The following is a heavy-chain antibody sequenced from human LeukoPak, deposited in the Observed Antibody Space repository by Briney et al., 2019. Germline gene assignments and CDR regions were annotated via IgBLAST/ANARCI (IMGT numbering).Heavy chain of an antibody. V-gene: IGHV1-69*05. J-gene: IGHJ4*02. Sequence: SVKVSCKASGGTFSGYAISWVRQAPGQGLEWMGRIIPIFGTANYAQKFQGRVTITTDESTSTAYMELSSLRSEDTAVYYCARDSGLLWFGEFVDYWGQGTLVTVSS. CDR2: IIPIFGTA. CDR1: GGTFSGYA. CDR3: ARDSGLLWFGEFVDY. D-gene: IGHD3-10*01.